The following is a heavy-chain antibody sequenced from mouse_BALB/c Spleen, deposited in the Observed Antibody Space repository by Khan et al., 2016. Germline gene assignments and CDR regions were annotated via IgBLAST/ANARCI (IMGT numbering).Heavy chain of an antibody. CDR2: IKTKANNHAT. J-gene: IGHJ3*01. V-gene: IGHV6-6*01. Sequence: EVKLEESGGGLVQPGGSLKLSCVASGFTFSDAWMDWVRQSPEKGLEWVAEIKTKANNHATYYAESAKGRFTISRDDSKSNVDLQMNRVRAEDTGIYYCIRNYVAYWGQGTLVTVSA. CDR3: IRNYVAY. D-gene: IGHD1-1*01. CDR1: GFTFSDAW.